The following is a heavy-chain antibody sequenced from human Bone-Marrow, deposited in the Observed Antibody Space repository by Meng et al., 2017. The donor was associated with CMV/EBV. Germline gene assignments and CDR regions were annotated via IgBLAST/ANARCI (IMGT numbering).Heavy chain of an antibody. CDR2: ITWDSSNT. V-gene: IGHV3-43*01. CDR1: GFTFDDNT. D-gene: IGHD5-24*01. CDR3: AKDIDGYMSFDY. J-gene: IGHJ4*02. Sequence: GGSLRLSCAASGFTFDDNTMHWVRQAPGKGLEWVSLITWDSSNTVYADSVKGRFTISRDNSKDSLYLQMNSLRAEDTAFYYCAKDIDGYMSFDYWGQGTLVTFSS.